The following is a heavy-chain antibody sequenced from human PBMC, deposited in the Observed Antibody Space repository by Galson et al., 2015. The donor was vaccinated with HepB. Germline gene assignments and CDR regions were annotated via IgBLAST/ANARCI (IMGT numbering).Heavy chain of an antibody. Sequence: SVKVSCKASGYTFTGCYMHWVRQAPGQGLEWMGWINPNSGGTKYAQKFQGRVTMTRYTSISTAYMELSRLRSDDTAVYYCAKAVAGSFRPGYYYGMDVWGQGTTVTVSS. CDR2: INPNSGGT. CDR1: GYTFTGCY. J-gene: IGHJ6*02. V-gene: IGHV1-2*02. CDR3: AKAVAGSFRPGYYYGMDV. D-gene: IGHD6-19*01.